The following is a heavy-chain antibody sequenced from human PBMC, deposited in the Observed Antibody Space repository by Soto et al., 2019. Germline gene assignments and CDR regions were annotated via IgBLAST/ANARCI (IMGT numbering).Heavy chain of an antibody. CDR3: ARQGKYNYGSNDY. V-gene: IGHV5-10-1*01. Sequence: PGESLKISCKGSGYSFAGYWITWVRQKPGKGLEWMGRIDPSDSQTYYSPSFRGHVTISVTKSITTVFLQWSSLKASDTAMYYCARQGKYNYGSNDYWGQGALVTVSS. D-gene: IGHD5-18*01. CDR2: IDPSDSQT. CDR1: GYSFAGYW. J-gene: IGHJ4*02.